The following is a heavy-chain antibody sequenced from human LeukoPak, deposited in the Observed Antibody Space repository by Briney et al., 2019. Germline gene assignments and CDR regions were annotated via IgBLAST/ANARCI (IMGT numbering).Heavy chain of an antibody. CDR2: ISWNSGSI. CDR3: AKGSYDFWSGWDFDY. J-gene: IGHJ4*02. CDR1: GFTFDDYA. V-gene: IGHV3-9*03. Sequence: GRSLRLSCAASGFTFDDYAMHWVRQAPGKGLEWVSGISWNSGSIGYADSVKGRFTISRDNAKNSLYLQMNSLRAEDMALYYWAKGSYDFWSGWDFDYWGQGTLVTVSS. D-gene: IGHD3-3*01.